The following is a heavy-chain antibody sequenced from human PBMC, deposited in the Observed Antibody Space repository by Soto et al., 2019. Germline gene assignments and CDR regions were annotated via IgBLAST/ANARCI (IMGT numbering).Heavy chain of an antibody. D-gene: IGHD3-10*01. Sequence: GASVKVSCKASGYTFTSYGISWVRQAPGQGLEWMGWISAYNGNTNYAQKLQGRVTMTTDTSTSTAYMELRSLRSDDTAVYYCASLVMVRGVIIRFDYWGQGTLVTVS. CDR2: ISAYNGNT. CDR1: GYTFTSYG. CDR3: ASLVMVRGVIIRFDY. J-gene: IGHJ4*02. V-gene: IGHV1-18*01.